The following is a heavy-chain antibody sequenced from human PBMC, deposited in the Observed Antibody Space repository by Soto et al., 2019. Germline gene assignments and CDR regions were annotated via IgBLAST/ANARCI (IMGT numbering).Heavy chain of an antibody. J-gene: IGHJ6*02. CDR2: ISAYNGNT. CDR3: ARDKTHSSGPNHNGMDV. D-gene: IGHD6-19*01. Sequence: ASVKVSCKASGYTFTSYGISWVRQAPGQGLEWMGWISAYNGNTNYAQKLQGRVTMTTDTSTSTAYMELRSLRSDDTAVYYCARDKTHSSGPNHNGMDVWGQGTTVTVSS. V-gene: IGHV1-18*01. CDR1: GYTFTSYG.